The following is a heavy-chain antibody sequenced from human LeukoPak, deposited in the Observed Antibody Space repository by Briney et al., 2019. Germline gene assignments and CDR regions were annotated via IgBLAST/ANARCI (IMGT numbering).Heavy chain of an antibody. Sequence: PSETLSLTCAVYGGSFSGYYWSWIRQPPGKGLEWIGEINHSGSTNYNPSLKSRVTISVDTSKNQFSLKLSSVTAADTAVYYCARGGKVKHSSSYHYWGQGTLVTVSS. CDR2: INHSGST. CDR3: ARGGKVKHSSSYHY. V-gene: IGHV4-34*01. D-gene: IGHD6-6*01. CDR1: GGSFSGYY. J-gene: IGHJ4*02.